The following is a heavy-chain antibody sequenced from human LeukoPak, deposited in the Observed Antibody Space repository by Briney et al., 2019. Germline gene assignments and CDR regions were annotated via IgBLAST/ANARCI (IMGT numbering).Heavy chain of an antibody. J-gene: IGHJ3*02. CDR2: ISAYNGNT. D-gene: IGHD6-13*01. V-gene: IGHV1-18*01. CDR3: ARASRSSSWYNAFDI. Sequence: ASVKVSCKASGYTFTSYGISWVRQAPGQGLEWMGWISAYNGNTNYAQKLQGRVTMTTDTSTSTAYMELRSLRSDDTAVYYCARASRSSSWYNAFDIWGQGTMVTVSS. CDR1: GYTFTSYG.